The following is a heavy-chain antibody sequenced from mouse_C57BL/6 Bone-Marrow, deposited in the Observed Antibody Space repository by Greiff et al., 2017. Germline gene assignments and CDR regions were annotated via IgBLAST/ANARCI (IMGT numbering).Heavy chain of an antibody. J-gene: IGHJ4*01. D-gene: IGHD1-1*01. CDR3: AREAYSYGSEGAMDY. Sequence: QVQLQQSGPELVKPGASVKISCKASGYAFSSSWMNWVKQRPGKGLEWIGRIYPGDGDTNYNGKFKGKATLTADKSSSTAYMQLSSLTSEDSAVYFCAREAYSYGSEGAMDYWGQGTSVTVSS. CDR2: IYPGDGDT. CDR1: GYAFSSSW. V-gene: IGHV1-82*01.